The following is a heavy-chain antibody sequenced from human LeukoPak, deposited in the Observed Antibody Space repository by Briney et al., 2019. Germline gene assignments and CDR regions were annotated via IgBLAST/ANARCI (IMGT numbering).Heavy chain of an antibody. CDR2: ISSTTVI. V-gene: IGHV3-69-1*01. Sequence: GGSLRLSCAVSGFRFSGYNMNWVRQAPGKGLEWIAYISSTTVIYYADSVEGRFTVSRDNAHDSLYLQMSSLTLDDTAVYFCAREGDGSNSDFAYWGQGTLVTVSS. CDR3: AREGDGSNSDFAY. J-gene: IGHJ4*02. D-gene: IGHD4-11*01. CDR1: GFRFSGYN.